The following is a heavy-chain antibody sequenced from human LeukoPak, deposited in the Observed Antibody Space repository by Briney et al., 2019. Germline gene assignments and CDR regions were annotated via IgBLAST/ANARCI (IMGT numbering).Heavy chain of an antibody. Sequence: GGSLRLSCTASGFTFSSYWMSWIRQAPGKGLEWMGNIKQDGSEKYHVDSVTGRFTIPRDNAKNSLYLQMTSLRAEDRAVYYCARSSYSRSSEWVNYWGQGTLVTVSS. CDR3: ARSSYSRSSEWVNY. V-gene: IGHV3-7*01. D-gene: IGHD6-6*01. CDR1: GFTFSSYW. J-gene: IGHJ4*02. CDR2: IKQDGSEK.